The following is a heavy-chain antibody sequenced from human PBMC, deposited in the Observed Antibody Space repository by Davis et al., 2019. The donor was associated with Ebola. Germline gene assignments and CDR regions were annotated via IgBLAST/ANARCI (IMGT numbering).Heavy chain of an antibody. CDR3: ARHYGGFTPIYYFDY. CDR2: IYYSGST. D-gene: IGHD4-23*01. CDR1: GASVISGSYY. V-gene: IGHV4-61*01. Sequence: SETLSLTCRVSGASVISGSYYWSWIRQPPGKGLEWIGYIYYSGSTNYNPSLKSRVTISVDTSKNQFSLKLSSVTAADTAMYYCARHYGGFTPIYYFDYLGQGTLVTVSS. J-gene: IGHJ4*02.